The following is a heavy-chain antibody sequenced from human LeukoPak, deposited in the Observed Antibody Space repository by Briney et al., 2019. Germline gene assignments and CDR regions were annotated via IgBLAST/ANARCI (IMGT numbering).Heavy chain of an antibody. Sequence: AGGSLRLSCVASGFSFSTYAMSWVRQAPGKGLEWVSGVNGNGGSTSYADSVKGRFTIFRDNSKNTVYLQMNSLRVEDTAVYYCAKSLYGGCDYWGQGTVVTVSS. CDR1: GFSFSTYA. V-gene: IGHV3-23*01. D-gene: IGHD3-16*02. J-gene: IGHJ4*02. CDR2: VNGNGGST. CDR3: AKSLYGGCDY.